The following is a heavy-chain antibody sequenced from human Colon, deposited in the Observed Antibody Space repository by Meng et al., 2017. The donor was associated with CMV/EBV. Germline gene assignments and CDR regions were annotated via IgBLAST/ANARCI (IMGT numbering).Heavy chain of an antibody. CDR3: AAQRKESCASTSCPLHY. CDR1: GGSISSYY. Sequence: GSLRLFCTVSGGSISSYYWSYIRQPPGKGLEWLGYVFFSGSTNYNPSLKSRVTISVDTPKNQFSLSLTSVTAADTAVYYCAAQRKESCASTSCPLHYWGQGTLVTVSS. D-gene: IGHD2-2*01. V-gene: IGHV4-59*01. J-gene: IGHJ4*02. CDR2: VFFSGST.